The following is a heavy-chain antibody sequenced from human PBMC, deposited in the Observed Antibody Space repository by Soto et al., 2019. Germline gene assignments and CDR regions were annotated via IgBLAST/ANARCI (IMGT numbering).Heavy chain of an antibody. D-gene: IGHD3-16*01. Sequence: QVQLVESGGGVVQPGRSLRLSCAASGFTFSSYGMQWVRQAPGKGLEWVAVIWFDGSNKYYADSVKGRFTISRDNSNNTLYLQMNSLRAEYTAVYYCARHWESYMDYWGQGTLVTVSS. CDR2: IWFDGSNK. J-gene: IGHJ4*02. CDR1: GFTFSSYG. CDR3: ARHWESYMDY. V-gene: IGHV3-33*01.